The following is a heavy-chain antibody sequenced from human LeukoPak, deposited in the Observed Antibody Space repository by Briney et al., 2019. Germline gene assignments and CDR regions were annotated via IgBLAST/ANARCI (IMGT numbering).Heavy chain of an antibody. D-gene: IGHD3-22*01. CDR2: IYYSGST. J-gene: IGHJ3*02. CDR1: GGSISSGGYS. CDR3: ASGKLDSSGYYLDAFDI. V-gene: IGHV4-31*03. Sequence: NPSETLSLTCTVSGGSISSGGYSWSWIRQHPGKGLEWIGYIYYSGSTYYNPSLKSRVTISVDMSKNQFSLKLSSVTAADTAVYYCASGKLDSSGYYLDAFDIWGQGTMVTVSS.